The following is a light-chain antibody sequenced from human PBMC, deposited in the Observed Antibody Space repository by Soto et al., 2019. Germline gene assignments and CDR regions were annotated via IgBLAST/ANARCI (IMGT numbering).Light chain of an antibody. V-gene: IGLV1-40*01. CDR3: QSYDSSLSGNVV. Sequence: QYVLTQPPSVSGAPGQRVTISCTGSSSNIGAGYDVHWYQQLPGTAPKLLIYGNSNRPSGVPDRFSGSKSGTSASLAITGLQAEDEADYYCQSYDSSLSGNVVFGGGTQVTVL. CDR1: SSNIGAGYD. J-gene: IGLJ2*01. CDR2: GNS.